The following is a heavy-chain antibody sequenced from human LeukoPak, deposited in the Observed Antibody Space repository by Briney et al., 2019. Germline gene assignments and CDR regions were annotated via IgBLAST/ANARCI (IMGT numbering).Heavy chain of an antibody. Sequence: GASVKVSCKASGYTFTSYYMHWVRQAPGQGLEWMGIINPSGGSTSYAQKFQGRVTMTRDTSISTAYMELSRLRSDDTAVYYCATAKVRAARSYYYYYYGMDVWGQGTTVTVSS. J-gene: IGHJ6*02. CDR2: INPSGGST. V-gene: IGHV1-46*01. CDR3: ATAKVRAARSYYYYYYGMDV. CDR1: GYTFTSYY. D-gene: IGHD6-6*01.